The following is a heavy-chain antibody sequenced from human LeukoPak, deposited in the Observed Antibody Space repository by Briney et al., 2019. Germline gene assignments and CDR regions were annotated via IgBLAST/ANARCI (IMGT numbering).Heavy chain of an antibody. Sequence: GGSLRLSCAASGFIFDDYAMHWVRQAPGKGLEWVSGISWNSGKIDYADSVKGRLTISRDNAKNSLYLQMNSLRVEDMALYYCAKDRGYSSSFFEVWGQGTLVTVSS. CDR3: AKDRGYSSSFFEV. D-gene: IGHD6-13*01. CDR2: ISWNSGKI. J-gene: IGHJ4*02. V-gene: IGHV3-9*03. CDR1: GFIFDDYA.